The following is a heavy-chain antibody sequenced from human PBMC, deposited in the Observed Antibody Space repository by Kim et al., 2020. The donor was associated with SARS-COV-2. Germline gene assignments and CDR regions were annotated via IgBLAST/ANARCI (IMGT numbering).Heavy chain of an antibody. CDR3: AKEGQGYSI. Sequence: GGSLRLSCAASGFTFDDYAMHWVRQAPGKGLEWVSGISWNSGSIGYADSVKGRFTISRDNAKNSLYLQMNSLRAEDTALYYCAKEGQGYSIWGQGTMVTVSS. V-gene: IGHV3-9*01. J-gene: IGHJ3*02. D-gene: IGHD2-21*01. CDR1: GFTFDDYA. CDR2: ISWNSGSI.